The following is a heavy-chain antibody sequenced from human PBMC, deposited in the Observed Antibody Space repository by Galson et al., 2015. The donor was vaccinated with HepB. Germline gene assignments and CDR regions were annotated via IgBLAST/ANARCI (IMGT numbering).Heavy chain of an antibody. CDR2: IKSKTDSGTR. CDR1: GFSFSNAW. Sequence: SLRLSCAASGFSFSNAWMSWVRQAPGKGLEWVGRIKSKTDSGTRDFAGPLKGRFSISRDDSKNTLCLQMNSLKTEDTAVYHCTAGTGKTDFDYWGQGTLVTVSS. D-gene: IGHD6-13*01. CDR3: TAGTGKTDFDY. V-gene: IGHV3-15*01. J-gene: IGHJ4*02.